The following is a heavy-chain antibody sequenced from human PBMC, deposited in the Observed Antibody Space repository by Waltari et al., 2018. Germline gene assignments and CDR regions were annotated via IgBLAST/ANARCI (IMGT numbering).Heavy chain of an antibody. CDR2: SIPTRGIA. J-gene: IGHJ4*02. Sequence: QVQLVQSGAEVKKPGSSVKVSCKASGGTFSSYTISWVRQAPGQGLEWMGRSIPTRGIANYAQKSQGRVTITADESTSTAYMELSSLRSEDTAVYYCARDLSRGYSRGWYSDYWGQGTLVTVSS. CDR3: ARDLSRGYSRGWYSDY. CDR1: GGTFSSYT. V-gene: IGHV1-69*08. D-gene: IGHD6-19*01.